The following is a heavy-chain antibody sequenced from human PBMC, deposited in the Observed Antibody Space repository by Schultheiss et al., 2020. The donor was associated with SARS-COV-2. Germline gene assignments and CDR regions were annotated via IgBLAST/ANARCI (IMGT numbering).Heavy chain of an antibody. J-gene: IGHJ4*02. CDR1: GGSISSGGYY. CDR3: ASQPVTIFGVVMYYFDY. CDR2: IYYSGST. Sequence: SQTLSLTCTVSGGSISSGGYYWSWIRQHPGKGLEWIGYIYYSGSTYYNPSLKSRVTISVDTSKNQFSLKLSSVTAADTAVYYCASQPVTIFGVVMYYFDYWGQGTLVTVSS. D-gene: IGHD3-3*01. V-gene: IGHV4-31*03.